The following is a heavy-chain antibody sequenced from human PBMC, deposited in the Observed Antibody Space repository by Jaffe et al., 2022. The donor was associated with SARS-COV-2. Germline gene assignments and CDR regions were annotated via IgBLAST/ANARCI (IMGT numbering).Heavy chain of an antibody. V-gene: IGHV3-15*01. J-gene: IGHJ4*02. CDR1: GFTFSKAW. CDR3: GTKITN. CDR2: IKTNTDGGTT. Sequence: EVQLVESGGGLVKPGGSLRLSCAASGFTFSKAWMSWVRQAPGRGLEWVGRIKTNTDGGTTDYAAPVKGRFTISRDDSKNTLYLQMNSLKTEDTAVYYCGTKITNWGQGTLVTVSS. D-gene: IGHD2-8*01.